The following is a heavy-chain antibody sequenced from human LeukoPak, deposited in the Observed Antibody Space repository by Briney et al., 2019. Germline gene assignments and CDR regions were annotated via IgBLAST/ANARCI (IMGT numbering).Heavy chain of an antibody. CDR1: GGTFSSYA. Sequence: GASVKVSCKASGGTFSSYAISWVRQAPGQGLEWMGGIIPIFGTANYAQKFQGRVTITADESTSTAYMELSSLRSEDTAVYYCARGLPWAARVGVGYMDVWGKGTTVTVSS. D-gene: IGHD6-6*01. V-gene: IGHV1-69*13. CDR3: ARGLPWAARVGVGYMDV. J-gene: IGHJ6*03. CDR2: IIPIFGTA.